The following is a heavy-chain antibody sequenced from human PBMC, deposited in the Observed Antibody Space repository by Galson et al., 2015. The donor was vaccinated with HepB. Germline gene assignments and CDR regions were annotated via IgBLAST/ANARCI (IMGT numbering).Heavy chain of an antibody. J-gene: IGHJ6*02. D-gene: IGHD5-18*01. CDR3: ARGHGYSYGNAEGDYYYGMDV. Sequence: TLSLTCTVSGGSISSGGYYWSWIRQHPGKGLEWIGYIYYSGSTYYNPSLKSRVTISVDTSKNQFSLKLSSVTAADTAVYYCARGHGYSYGNAEGDYYYGMDVWGQGTTVTVSS. CDR1: GGSISSGGYY. V-gene: IGHV4-31*03. CDR2: IYYSGST.